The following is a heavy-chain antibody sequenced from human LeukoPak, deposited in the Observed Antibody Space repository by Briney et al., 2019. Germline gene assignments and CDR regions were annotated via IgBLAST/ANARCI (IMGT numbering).Heavy chain of an antibody. CDR1: GGSISSYY. J-gene: IGHJ4*02. V-gene: IGHV4-59*08. CDR2: IYYSGST. Sequence: SETLSLTCTVSGGSISSYYWSWIRQPPGKGLERIGYIYYSGSTNYNPSLKSRVTISVDTSKNQFSLKLSSVTAADTAVYYCARHGCSGGSCYSGWGQGNLVTVSS. CDR3: ARHGCSGGSCYSG. D-gene: IGHD2-15*01.